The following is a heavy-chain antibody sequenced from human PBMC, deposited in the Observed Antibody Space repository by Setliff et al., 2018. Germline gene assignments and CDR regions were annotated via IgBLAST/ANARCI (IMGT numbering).Heavy chain of an antibody. D-gene: IGHD3-3*01. CDR2: INTNTGNP. Sequence: ASVKVSCKASAYTFTSYAMNWVRQAPGQGLEWMGWINTNTGNPTYAQGFTGRFVFSLDTSVSTAYLQISSLKAEDTAVYCCASARPHFGVVIRSPPDYWGQGTLVTVSS. V-gene: IGHV7-4-1*02. CDR3: ASARPHFGVVIRSPPDY. CDR1: AYTFTSYA. J-gene: IGHJ4*02.